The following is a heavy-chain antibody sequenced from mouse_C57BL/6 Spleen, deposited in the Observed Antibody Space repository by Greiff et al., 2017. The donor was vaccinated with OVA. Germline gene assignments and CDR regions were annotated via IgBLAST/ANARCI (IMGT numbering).Heavy chain of an antibody. D-gene: IGHD2-10*01. V-gene: IGHV5-17*01. CDR2: ISSGSSTI. Sequence: EVKLVESGGGLVKPGGSLKLSCAASGFTFSDYGMHWVRQAPEKGLEWVAYISSGSSTIYYADTVKGRFTISRDNAKNTLCLQMTSLRSEDTAMYYCARNLLYYYAMDYWGQGTSVTVSS. J-gene: IGHJ4*01. CDR1: GFTFSDYG. CDR3: ARNLLYYYAMDY.